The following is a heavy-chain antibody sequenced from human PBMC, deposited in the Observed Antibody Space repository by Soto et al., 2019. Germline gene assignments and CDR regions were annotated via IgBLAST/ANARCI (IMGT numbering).Heavy chain of an antibody. V-gene: IGHV3-74*01. J-gene: IGHJ3*02. D-gene: IGHD3-9*01. CDR1: GFSFSNYW. Sequence: EVQVVESGGDLVQPGGSLRLSCAASGFSFSNYWMHWVRQAPGKGLVWVSRVNSDGRDTIYADYVMGRFTVSRDNAKNTLFLQMNSLRIDDTAMYYCARGSVDHGFDIWGQGTMVTVSS. CDR3: ARGSVDHGFDI. CDR2: VNSDGRDT.